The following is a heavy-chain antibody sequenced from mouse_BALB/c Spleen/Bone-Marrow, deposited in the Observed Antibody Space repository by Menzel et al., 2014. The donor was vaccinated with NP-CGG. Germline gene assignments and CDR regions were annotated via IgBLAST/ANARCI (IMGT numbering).Heavy chain of an antibody. CDR3: TRYDLTTRAFAY. CDR1: GYSFTSYW. J-gene: IGHJ3*01. D-gene: IGHD3-3*01. Sequence: QVHLQQPGAELVRPGASVKLSCKASGYSFTSYWMNWVKQRPGQGLEWVGMIHLSDSESRLNQKFKDKATLTVDKSSNTAYMQLSSPTSEDSAVYYCTRYDLTTRAFAYWGQGTLVTVSA. CDR2: IHLSDSES. V-gene: IGHV1-61*01.